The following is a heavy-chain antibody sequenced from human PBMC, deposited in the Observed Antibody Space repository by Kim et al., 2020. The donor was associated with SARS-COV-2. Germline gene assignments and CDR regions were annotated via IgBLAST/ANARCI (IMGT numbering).Heavy chain of an antibody. V-gene: IGHV3-7*01. CDR3: ARTFVDASGAYYRPLDY. J-gene: IGHJ4*02. D-gene: IGHD3-10*01. CDR1: KFTFSSSW. CDR2: IKQDGSEK. Sequence: GGSLRLSCAASKFTFSSSWMNWVRQAPGKGLEWVANIKQDGSEKYYVDSVKGRFTISRANAKNSLYLQMNSLRPEDTAVYYCARTFVDASGAYYRPLDYWGQGTLVTVSS.